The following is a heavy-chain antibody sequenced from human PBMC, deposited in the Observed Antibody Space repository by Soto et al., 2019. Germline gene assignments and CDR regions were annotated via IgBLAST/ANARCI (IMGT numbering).Heavy chain of an antibody. CDR1: GGSISSSSYY. J-gene: IGHJ4*02. D-gene: IGHD5-18*01. V-gene: IGHV4-39*02. CDR3: ARDLVLDTAMVMLDY. CDR2: IYYSGST. Sequence: SETLSLTCTVSGGSISSSSYYWGWIRQPPGKGLEWNGSIYYSGSTYYTDSVKGRFTISRDNSKNTLYLQMNSLRAEDTAVYYCARDLVLDTAMVMLDYWGQGTLVTVSS.